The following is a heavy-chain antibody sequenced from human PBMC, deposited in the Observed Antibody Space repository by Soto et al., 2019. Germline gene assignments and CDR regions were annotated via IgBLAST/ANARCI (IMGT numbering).Heavy chain of an antibody. CDR1: GFNFDDYA. J-gene: IGHJ6*03. CDR2: NSWNSGSI. V-gene: IGHV3-9*01. Sequence: EVQLVESGGGLVQPGRSLRLSCAASGFNFDDYAMHWVRQAPGKGLEWVSGNSWNSGSIGYADYVKGRFTISRDNDKNSLYLQMNSLRAENTALYYWAKDSGITGPGYLDVWGKGTTVTVFS. CDR3: AKDSGITGPGYLDV. D-gene: IGHD1-20*01.